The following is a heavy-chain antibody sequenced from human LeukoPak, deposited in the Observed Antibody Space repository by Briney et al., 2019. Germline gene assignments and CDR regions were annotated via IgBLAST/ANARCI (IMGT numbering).Heavy chain of an antibody. CDR3: AREADDSVYYFDC. D-gene: IGHD3-9*01. Sequence: PGGSLRLSCAASRFTFSTYWMSWVRQAPGKGLEWVANIKQDGSEKYYVDSVKGRFTISRDNAKNSLYLQMNSLRAEDTAVYYCAREADDSVYYFDCWGQGTLVTVSS. J-gene: IGHJ4*02. V-gene: IGHV3-7*01. CDR1: RFTFSTYW. CDR2: IKQDGSEK.